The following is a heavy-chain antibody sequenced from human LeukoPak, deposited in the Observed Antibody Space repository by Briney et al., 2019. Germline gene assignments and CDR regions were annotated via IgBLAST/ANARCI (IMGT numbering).Heavy chain of an antibody. Sequence: GGSLRLSCAASGLTFSDYWMSWARQAPGKGLEWVANIKGDGTEKFYVDSVKGRFTISRDNSKNTLYLQMNSLRPEDTAVYYCARETDDSSSYYFDYWGQGALVTVSS. CDR2: IKGDGTEK. D-gene: IGHD6-6*01. CDR3: ARETDDSSSYYFDY. V-gene: IGHV3-7*01. J-gene: IGHJ4*02. CDR1: GLTFSDYW.